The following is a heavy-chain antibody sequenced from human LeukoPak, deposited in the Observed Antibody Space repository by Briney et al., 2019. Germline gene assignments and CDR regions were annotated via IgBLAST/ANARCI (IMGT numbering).Heavy chain of an antibody. V-gene: IGHV3-23*01. CDR2: ISGSGGST. CDR1: GFTFSSYA. J-gene: IGHJ4*02. Sequence: GGSLRLSCAASGFTFSSYAMSWVRQAPGKGLEWVSAISGSGGSTYYADSVKGRFTISRDNSKNTLYLQMNSLRAEDTAVCYCAKDRHGSGSYYQPTWDYWGQGTLVTVSS. CDR3: AKDRHGSGSYYQPTWDY. D-gene: IGHD3-10*01.